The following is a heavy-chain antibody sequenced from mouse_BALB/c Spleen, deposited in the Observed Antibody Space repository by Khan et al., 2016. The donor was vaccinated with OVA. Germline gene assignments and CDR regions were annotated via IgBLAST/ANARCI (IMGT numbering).Heavy chain of an antibody. CDR2: INPTSGYT. CDR1: GYTFTSYW. Sequence: QVQLQQSGAELAKPGASVKMSCTASGYTFTSYWMHWIKQRPGQGLEWIGYINPTSGYTDYNQKFKDKATLTADKSSSTAYMQLSSLTSDDSAVYYCARDRIDYWGQGPALTGSS. J-gene: IGHJ2*01. CDR3: ARDRIDY. V-gene: IGHV1-7*01.